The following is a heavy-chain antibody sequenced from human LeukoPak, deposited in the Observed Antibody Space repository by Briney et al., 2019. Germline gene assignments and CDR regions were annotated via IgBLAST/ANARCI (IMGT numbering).Heavy chain of an antibody. CDR1: GFTFSRYE. J-gene: IGHJ4*02. Sequence: GGSLRLSCAASGFTFSRYEMNWVRHASGKGLEGVSYISSSGRTIYYADSVRGRFTISRDNAKNSLFLQTNSLRAGDTAVYYCAREVAYDYGDYCGPGALVTASS. V-gene: IGHV3-48*03. D-gene: IGHD3-10*01. CDR2: ISSSGRTI. CDR3: AREVAYDYGDY.